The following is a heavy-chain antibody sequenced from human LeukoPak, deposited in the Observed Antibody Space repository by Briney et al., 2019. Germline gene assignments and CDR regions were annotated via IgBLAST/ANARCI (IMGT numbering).Heavy chain of an antibody. J-gene: IGHJ4*02. D-gene: IGHD1-26*01. CDR2: IIPILGIA. CDR3: ARVGAHEFDY. Sequence: SVKVSCKASGGTFSSYAISWVRQAPGQGLEWMGRIIPILGIANYAQKFQGRVTITADKSTSAAYMELSSLRSEDTAVYYCARVGAHEFDYWGQGTLVTVSS. V-gene: IGHV1-69*04. CDR1: GGTFSSYA.